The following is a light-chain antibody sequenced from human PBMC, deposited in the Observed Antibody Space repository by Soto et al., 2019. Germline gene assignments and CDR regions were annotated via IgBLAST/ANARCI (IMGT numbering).Light chain of an antibody. CDR2: EGN. V-gene: IGLV2-23*01. J-gene: IGLJ3*02. CDR3: CSYTGSSTS. Sequence: QSVLTQPASVSGSPGQSITMSCAGASSDVGSYNLVSWYQQYPGKAPKLIIYEGNKRPSGVSNRFSGSGSGNTASLTISGLQAEYAADYYCCSYTGSSTSFGGGTKVTVL. CDR1: SSDVGSYNL.